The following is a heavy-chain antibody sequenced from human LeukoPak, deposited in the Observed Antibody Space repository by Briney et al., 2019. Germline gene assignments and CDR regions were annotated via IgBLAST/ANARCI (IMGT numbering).Heavy chain of an antibody. CDR3: AKDLLLSVAGTDYFDY. CDR2: IRYDGSNK. J-gene: IGHJ4*02. Sequence: GGSLTLSCAASGFTFSRYGMHWVRQAPGTGLEWVAFIRYDGSNKYYADSVKGRFTISRDNSKNTLYLQMNSLRAEDTAVYYCAKDLLLSVAGTDYFDYWGQGTLVTVSS. CDR1: GFTFSRYG. V-gene: IGHV3-30*02. D-gene: IGHD6-19*01.